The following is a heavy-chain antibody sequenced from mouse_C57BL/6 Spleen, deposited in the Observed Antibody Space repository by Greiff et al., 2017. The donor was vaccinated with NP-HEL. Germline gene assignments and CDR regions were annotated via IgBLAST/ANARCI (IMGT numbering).Heavy chain of an antibody. CDR1: GYTFTNYW. D-gene: IGHD4-1*02. J-gene: IGHJ3*01. CDR2: IYPGGGYT. CDR3: ARSSTDAWFAY. Sequence: VQLQQSGAELVRPGTSVKMSCKASGYTFTNYWIGWAKQRPGHGLAWIGDIYPGGGYTNYNEKFKGKATLTADKSSSTAYMQFSSLTSEDSAIYYCARSSTDAWFAYWGQGTLVTVSA. V-gene: IGHV1-63*01.